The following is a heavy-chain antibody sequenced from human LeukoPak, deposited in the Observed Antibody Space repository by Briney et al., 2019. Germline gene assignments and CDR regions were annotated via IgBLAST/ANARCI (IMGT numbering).Heavy chain of an antibody. CDR2: IRYDGSNK. CDR1: GFTFSSYG. Sequence: PGGSLRLSCAASGFTFSSYGMHWVRQAPGKGLEWVAFIRYDGSNKYYADSVKGRFTISRDNSKNTLYLQMNSLRAEDTAVYYGAKDRAPLRWSYAFDIWGQGTMVTVSS. V-gene: IGHV3-30*02. J-gene: IGHJ3*02. D-gene: IGHD2-21*01. CDR3: AKDRAPLRWSYAFDI.